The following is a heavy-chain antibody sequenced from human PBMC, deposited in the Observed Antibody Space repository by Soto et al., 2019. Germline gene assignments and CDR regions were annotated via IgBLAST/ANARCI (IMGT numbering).Heavy chain of an antibody. J-gene: IGHJ4*02. CDR2: IGPSGSPI. Sequence: PGGSLRLSCAASGFAFSSSEMNWFRQAPGKGLDWVAYIGPSGSPIYYADSVKGRFTISRDNSKNSLFLQMSTLRADDTAVYYCVRDLYTSGWQAGLWGQGTLVTVSS. CDR3: VRDLYTSGWQAGL. CDR1: GFAFSSSE. D-gene: IGHD6-25*01. V-gene: IGHV3-48*03.